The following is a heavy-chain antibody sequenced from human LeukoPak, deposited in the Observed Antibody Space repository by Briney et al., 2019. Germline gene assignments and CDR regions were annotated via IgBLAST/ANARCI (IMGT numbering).Heavy chain of an antibody. V-gene: IGHV3-53*01. D-gene: IGHD3-10*02. CDR3: ARDVLDAFDV. Sequence: GGSLRLSCAASGFTVSNNYMSWVRQAPGRGLEWVSIIYSRGDIYYADSVKGRFTISRDNPKNTLYLQMNSLRAEDTAVYYCARDVLDAFDVWGQGTMVTVSS. CDR2: IYSRGDI. J-gene: IGHJ3*01. CDR1: GFTVSNNY.